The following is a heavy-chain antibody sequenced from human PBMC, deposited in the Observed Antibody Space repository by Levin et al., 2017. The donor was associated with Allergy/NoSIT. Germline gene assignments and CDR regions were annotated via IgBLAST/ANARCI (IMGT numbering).Heavy chain of an antibody. D-gene: IGHD3-22*01. J-gene: IGHJ4*02. Sequence: PGGSLRLSCAASGFTFSSYSMNWVRQAPGKGLEWVSYISSSSSTIYYADSVKGRFTISRDNAKNSLYLQMNSLRDEDTAVYYCASGWVGSDPRYYYDSSGYFRFDYWGQGTLVTVSS. V-gene: IGHV3-48*02. CDR3: ASGWVGSDPRYYYDSSGYFRFDY. CDR2: ISSSSSTI. CDR1: GFTFSSYS.